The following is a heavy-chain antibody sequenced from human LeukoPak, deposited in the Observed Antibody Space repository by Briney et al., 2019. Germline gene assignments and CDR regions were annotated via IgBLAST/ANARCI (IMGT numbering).Heavy chain of an antibody. J-gene: IGHJ4*02. CDR3: AKDGNYGSGSSPFDY. CDR1: GFTFSSYG. V-gene: IGHV3-30*18. D-gene: IGHD3-10*01. CDR2: ISYDGSNK. Sequence: PGGSLRLSCAASGFTFSSYGMHWVRQAPGKGVEWVAVISYDGSNKYYADSVKGRFTISRDNSKNTLYLQMNSLRAEDTAVYYCAKDGNYGSGSSPFDYWGQGTLVTVSS.